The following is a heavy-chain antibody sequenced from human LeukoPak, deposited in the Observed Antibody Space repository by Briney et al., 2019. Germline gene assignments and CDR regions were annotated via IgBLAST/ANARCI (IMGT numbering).Heavy chain of an antibody. CDR3: ANSMVRGVIMLDY. CDR2: ISYDGSNK. J-gene: IGHJ4*02. D-gene: IGHD3-10*01. V-gene: IGHV3-30*18. CDR1: GFTFSDYY. Sequence: GGSLRLSCAASGFTFSDYYMSWIRQAPGKGLEWVAVISYDGSNKYYADSVKGRFTISRDNSKNTLYLQMNSLRAEDTAVYYCANSMVRGVIMLDYWGQGTLVTVSS.